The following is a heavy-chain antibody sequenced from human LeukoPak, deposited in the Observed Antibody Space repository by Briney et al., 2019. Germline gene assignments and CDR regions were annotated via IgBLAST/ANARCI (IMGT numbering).Heavy chain of an antibody. Sequence: PGGSLRLSCAASGFTFSSYAMSWVRQAPGKGLEWVSAISGSGGSTYYADSVKGRFTISRDNSKNTLYLQMNSLRAEDTAVYYCAKEPAAFPDYYYYMDVWGKGTTVTVSS. CDR3: AKEPAAFPDYYYYMDV. CDR2: ISGSGGST. J-gene: IGHJ6*03. V-gene: IGHV3-23*01. D-gene: IGHD2/OR15-2a*01. CDR1: GFTFSSYA.